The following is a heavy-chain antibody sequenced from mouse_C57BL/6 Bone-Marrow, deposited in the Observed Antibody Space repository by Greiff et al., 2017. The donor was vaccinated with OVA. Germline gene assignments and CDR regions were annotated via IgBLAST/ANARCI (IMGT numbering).Heavy chain of an antibody. CDR3: ARHHYDYGGGAMDY. Sequence: EVNVVESGGGLVQPGESLKLSCESNEYEFPSHDMSWVRKTPEKRLELVAAINSDGGSTYYPDTMERRFIISRDNTKKTLYLQMSSLRSEDTALYYCARHHYDYGGGAMDYWGQGTSVTVSS. J-gene: IGHJ4*01. D-gene: IGHD2-4*01. V-gene: IGHV5-2*01. CDR2: INSDGGST. CDR1: EYEFPSHD.